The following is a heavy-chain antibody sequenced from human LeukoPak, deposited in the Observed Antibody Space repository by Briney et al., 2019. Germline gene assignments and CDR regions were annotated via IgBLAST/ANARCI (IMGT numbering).Heavy chain of an antibody. CDR1: GFTFSSYE. V-gene: IGHV3-48*03. Sequence: HSGGSLRLSCAVSGFTFSSYEMNWVRQAPGKGLEWVSYISSSGSTIYYADSVKGRFTISRDNAKNSLYLQMNSLRAEDTAVYYCARVGGWLRLNDAFDIWGQGTMVTVSS. CDR2: ISSSGSTI. D-gene: IGHD5-12*01. J-gene: IGHJ3*02. CDR3: ARVGGWLRLNDAFDI.